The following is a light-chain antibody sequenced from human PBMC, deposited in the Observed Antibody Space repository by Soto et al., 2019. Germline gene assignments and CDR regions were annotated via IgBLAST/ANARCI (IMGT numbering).Light chain of an antibody. CDR3: QQRGNWLGYS. CDR1: QDISTL. CDR2: DAS. V-gene: IGKV3D-11*01. J-gene: IGKJ2*03. Sequence: EIVLAQSPATLSLSPGERATLSCRASQDISTLLAWYQQKPGQAPRLLIYDASNRATGIPARFSGSGSGTDFTLTISSLQPEDFAVYYCQQRGNWLGYSFGRGTKLEI.